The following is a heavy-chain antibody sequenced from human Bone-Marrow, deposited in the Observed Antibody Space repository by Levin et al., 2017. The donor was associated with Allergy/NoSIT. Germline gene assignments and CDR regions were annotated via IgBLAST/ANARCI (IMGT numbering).Heavy chain of an antibody. CDR3: ARAHGDFGSNWFDP. J-gene: IGHJ5*02. Sequence: GESLKISCAASGFTFSSYNMGWVRQAPGKGLEWISYITTTSNIVYYADSVRGRFTISRDNAKNSLFLHMNSLRAEDTAIYYCARAHGDFGSNWFDPWGQGPLVTVSS. D-gene: IGHD4-17*01. V-gene: IGHV3-48*01. CDR2: ITTTSNIV. CDR1: GFTFSSYN.